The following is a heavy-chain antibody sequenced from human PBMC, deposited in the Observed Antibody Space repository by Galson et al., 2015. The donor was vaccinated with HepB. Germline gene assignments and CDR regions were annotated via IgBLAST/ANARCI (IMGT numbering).Heavy chain of an antibody. J-gene: IGHJ2*01. CDR3: AKDKQWLVMSWYFDL. Sequence: SLRLSCAASGFTFSSYAMSWVRQAPGKGLEWVSAISGSGGSTYYADSVKGRFTISRDNSKNTLYLQMNSLRAEDTALYYCAKDKQWLVMSWYFDLWGRGTLVTVSS. V-gene: IGHV3-23*01. CDR2: ISGSGGST. D-gene: IGHD6-19*01. CDR1: GFTFSSYA.